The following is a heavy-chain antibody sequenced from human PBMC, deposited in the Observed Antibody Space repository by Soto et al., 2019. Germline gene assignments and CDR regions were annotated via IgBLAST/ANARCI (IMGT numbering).Heavy chain of an antibody. V-gene: IGHV4-31*03. CDR2: IYYSGST. D-gene: IGHD3-10*01. CDR1: GGSISSGGYY. Sequence: QVQLQESGPGLVKPSQTLSLTCTVSGGSISSGGYYWSWIRQHPGKGLEWIGYIYYSGSTYYNPSLKSRVTISVDTSKNQFSLKLSSVTAADTAVYYCARVLWFGELLYPDSYNWFDPWGQGTLVTVSS. CDR3: ARVLWFGELLYPDSYNWFDP. J-gene: IGHJ5*02.